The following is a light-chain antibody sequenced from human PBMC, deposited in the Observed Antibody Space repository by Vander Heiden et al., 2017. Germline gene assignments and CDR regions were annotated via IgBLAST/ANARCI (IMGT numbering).Light chain of an antibody. J-gene: IGLJ2*01. CDR1: GGDDTYA. CDR3: QTWTPGMV. Sequence: QPVLTQSPSASASLGDSVRLTCTLSGGDDTYAIAWHQQQAEKGPRFLMKVNVDGSHSKGDGTPDRFSVSRSGAEFYLTISRLQSEDEADYYCQTWTPGMVFGGGTKLTVL. V-gene: IGLV4-69*02. CDR2: VNVDGSH.